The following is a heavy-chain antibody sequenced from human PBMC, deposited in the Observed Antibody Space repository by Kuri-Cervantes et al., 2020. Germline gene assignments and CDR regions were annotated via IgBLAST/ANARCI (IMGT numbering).Heavy chain of an antibody. Sequence: ASVKVSCKVSGHTLTELSMHWVRQAPGKGLEWMGGFDLEDGETIYAQKFQARVTITRDTSASTAYMELSSLRSEDTAVYYCARSGVTPYFDYWGQGTLVTVSS. J-gene: IGHJ4*02. V-gene: IGHV1-24*01. CDR1: GHTLTELS. D-gene: IGHD3-3*01. CDR3: ARSGVTPYFDY. CDR2: FDLEDGET.